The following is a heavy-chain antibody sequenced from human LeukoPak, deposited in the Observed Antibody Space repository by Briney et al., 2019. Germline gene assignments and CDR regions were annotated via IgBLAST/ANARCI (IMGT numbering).Heavy chain of an antibody. D-gene: IGHD6-13*01. J-gene: IGHJ6*02. CDR2: IYYSGST. V-gene: IGHV4-31*03. Sequence: PSGTLSLTCTVSGGSISSGGYYWIWIRQHPGKGLVRIGYIYYSGSTYYNPSLKSRVTISVDTSKNQFSLKLSSVTAADTAVYYCARIIAAAGDYYGMDVWGQGTTVTVSS. CDR3: ARIIAAAGDYYGMDV. CDR1: GGSISSGGYY.